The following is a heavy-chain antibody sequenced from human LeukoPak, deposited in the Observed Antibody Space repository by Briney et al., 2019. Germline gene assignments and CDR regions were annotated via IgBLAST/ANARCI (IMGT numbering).Heavy chain of an antibody. CDR2: INPSGGST. CDR1: GYTFTSYY. Sequence: GASVKVSCKASGYTFTSYYMHWVRQAPGQGLEWMGIINPSGGSTSYAQKFQGRVTMTRNTSISTAYMELSSLRSEDTAVYYCARGWGCGSRSYWRVQCNWFDPWGQGTLVTVSS. D-gene: IGHD2-21*01. J-gene: IGHJ5*02. V-gene: IGHV1-46*01. CDR3: ARGWGCGSRSYWRVQCNWFDP.